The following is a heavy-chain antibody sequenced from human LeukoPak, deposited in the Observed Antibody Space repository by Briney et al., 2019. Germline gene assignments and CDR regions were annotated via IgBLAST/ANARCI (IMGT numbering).Heavy chain of an antibody. J-gene: IGHJ6*03. D-gene: IGHD3-3*01. V-gene: IGHV3-15*01. CDR1: GFSFNNAW. Sequence: GGSLRLSCAASGFSFNNAWMSWVRQASGKGLEWVGRIKSKTDGGTTDYAPPVKGRFTISRDDSKNTLYLQMNSLKTEDTGVYYCTKMVREGFYDFWTGYYYYYYMDVWGKGTTVTVSS. CDR3: TKMVREGFYDFWTGYYYYYYMDV. CDR2: IKSKTDGGTT.